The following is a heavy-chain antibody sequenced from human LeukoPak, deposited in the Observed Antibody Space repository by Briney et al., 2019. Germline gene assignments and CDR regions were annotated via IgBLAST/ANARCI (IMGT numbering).Heavy chain of an antibody. D-gene: IGHD1-26*01. Sequence: GGSLRLSCAASGFTFSSYAMHWVRQAPGKGLEWVAVISYVGSNKYYADSVKGRSTISRDNSKNSLYLQMNRLRAEDTAVYYCARARGSYSFDFWGQGTLVTVSS. CDR3: ARARGSYSFDF. CDR2: ISYVGSNK. CDR1: GFTFSSYA. J-gene: IGHJ4*02. V-gene: IGHV3-30-3*01.